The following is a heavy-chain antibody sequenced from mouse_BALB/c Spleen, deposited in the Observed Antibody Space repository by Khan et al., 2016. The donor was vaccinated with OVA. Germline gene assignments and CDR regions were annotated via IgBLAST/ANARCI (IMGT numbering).Heavy chain of an antibody. V-gene: IGHV1S137*01. CDR2: ISTYYGHA. CDR1: GYTFTDFT. J-gene: IGHJ3*01. Sequence: VQLQQSGAEVVRPGVSVKVSCKGSGYTFTDFTLHWVKQSHAMSLEWIGVISTYYGHATYNQKFKDKATMTVDKSSSTAYMELARLTSEDSVIYYCTRGGGGNRFAYWGQGTLVTVSA. CDR3: TRGGGGNRFAY. D-gene: IGHD1-1*02.